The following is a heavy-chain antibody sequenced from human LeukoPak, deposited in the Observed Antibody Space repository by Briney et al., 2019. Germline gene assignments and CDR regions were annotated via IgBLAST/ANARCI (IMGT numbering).Heavy chain of an antibody. CDR2: IIPILNIT. J-gene: IGHJ6*02. CDR3: AKDGVVVVATSVYYYYYGMDV. CDR1: GGTFSSYT. V-gene: IGHV1-69*02. Sequence: SVKVSCKASGGTFSSYTISWVRQAPGQGLEWMGRIIPILNITDYAQNFQGRVTLAADKSTSTAYMELSTLRSEDTAVYYCAKDGVVVVATSVYYYYYGMDVWGQGTTVTVSS. D-gene: IGHD2-2*01.